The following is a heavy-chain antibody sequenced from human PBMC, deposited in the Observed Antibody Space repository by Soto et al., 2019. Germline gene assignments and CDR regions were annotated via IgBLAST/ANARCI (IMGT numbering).Heavy chain of an antibody. CDR3: ERGSIPYYDSTGYQRYYFDY. J-gene: IGHJ4*02. D-gene: IGHD3-22*01. CDR2: INHSEST. CDR1: GGSFSGYY. V-gene: IGHV4-34*01. Sequence: PSETLSLTCAVYGGSFSGYYWSWIRQPPGKGLEWIGEINHSESTNYNPSLKSRVTISVDTSKNQFSLKLSSVTAADTAVYYCERGSIPYYDSTGYQRYYFDYXGQRTLVTVSS.